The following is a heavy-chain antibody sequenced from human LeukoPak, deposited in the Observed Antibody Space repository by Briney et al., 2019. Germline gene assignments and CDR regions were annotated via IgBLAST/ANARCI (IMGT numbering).Heavy chain of an antibody. Sequence: LRLSCEASGFTFISYAMTWVRQAPGKGLEWIGEINHSGSTNYNPSLKSRVTISVDTSKNQFSLKLSSVTAADTAVYYCARDSGTTGEVKFDPWGQGTLVTVSS. CDR1: GFTFISYA. CDR2: INHSGST. J-gene: IGHJ5*02. V-gene: IGHV4-34*01. CDR3: ARDSGTTGEVKFDP. D-gene: IGHD3-10*01.